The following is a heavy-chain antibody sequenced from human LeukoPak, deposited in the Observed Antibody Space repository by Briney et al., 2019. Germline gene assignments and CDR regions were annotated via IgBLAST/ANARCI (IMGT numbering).Heavy chain of an antibody. J-gene: IGHJ4*02. CDR1: GFTFGSYA. CDR3: ARESPACGEDCYFDY. V-gene: IGHV3-30-3*01. Sequence: GGSLRLSCAASGFTFGSYAMHWVRQAPGRGLEWVAGISYDGTNKYYADSVKGRFTISRDNSKNTLYPQMNSLRTDDTAVYYCARESPACGEDCYFDYWGQGTLVTVSS. D-gene: IGHD2-21*02. CDR2: ISYDGTNK.